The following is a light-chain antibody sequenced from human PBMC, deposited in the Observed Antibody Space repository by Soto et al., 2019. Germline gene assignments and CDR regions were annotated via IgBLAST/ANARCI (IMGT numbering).Light chain of an antibody. CDR3: HQYHSFPFT. CDR2: WTS. CDR1: ESILYRSISKNS. Sequence: DIVMTQSPDSLAVSLGERATINCKSSESILYRSISKNSLAWYQQKPGQPPKLLVSWTSTRESGVPERFSGSGSGTDFTLTISSLQDEDVAVYFCHQYHSFPFTFGPGTRVEIK. V-gene: IGKV4-1*01. J-gene: IGKJ3*01.